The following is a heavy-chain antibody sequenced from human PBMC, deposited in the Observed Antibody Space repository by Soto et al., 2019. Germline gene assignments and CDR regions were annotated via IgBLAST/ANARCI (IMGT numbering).Heavy chain of an antibody. CDR3: ARRGSGRYYDY. CDR2: ISGSGGST. V-gene: IGHV3-23*01. J-gene: IGHJ4*02. CDR1: GFTFSSYA. D-gene: IGHD6-19*01. Sequence: EVQLLESGGGLVQPGGSLSLSCAASGFTFSSYAMRWVRQAPGKGLEWVSGISGSGGSTYYADSVKGRLTISKDNSKNTLYLQMTSRTAEDTAVYYCARRGSGRYYDYWGQGTLVTVSS.